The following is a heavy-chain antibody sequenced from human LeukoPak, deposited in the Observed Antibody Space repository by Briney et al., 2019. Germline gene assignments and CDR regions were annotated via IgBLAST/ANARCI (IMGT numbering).Heavy chain of an antibody. J-gene: IGHJ4*02. Sequence: GGSLRLSCAASGFTFSSYWMHWVRQAPGKGLVWVSRINSDGSSTSYADSVKGRFTISRDNAKNSLYLQMNSLRAEDTAVHYCARDNPGYSSGLTFDYWGQGTLVTVSS. V-gene: IGHV3-74*01. CDR3: ARDNPGYSSGLTFDY. CDR2: INSDGSST. CDR1: GFTFSSYW. D-gene: IGHD6-19*01.